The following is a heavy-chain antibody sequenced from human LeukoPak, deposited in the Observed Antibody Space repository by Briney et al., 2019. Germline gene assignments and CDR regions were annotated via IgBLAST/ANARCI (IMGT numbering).Heavy chain of an antibody. Sequence: GGSLRLSCAASGFTFSSYAMHWVRQAPGKGLEWVAVISYDGSNKYYADSVKGRFTISRDNSKNTLYLQINSLRAEDTAVYYCARATALVDYWGQGTLVTVSS. CDR1: GFTFSSYA. CDR3: ARATALVDY. J-gene: IGHJ4*02. D-gene: IGHD5-18*01. V-gene: IGHV3-30*04. CDR2: ISYDGSNK.